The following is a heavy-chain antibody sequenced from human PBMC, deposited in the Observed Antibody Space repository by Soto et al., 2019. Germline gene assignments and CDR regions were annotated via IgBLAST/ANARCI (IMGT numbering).Heavy chain of an antibody. CDR1: GGSLSSGGY. Sequence: SETLSLTCTVSGGSLSSGGYWSWVRQYPGKGLEWIGYIYYSGSTYYNPSLKSRVTISVDTSKSQFSLRLSSVTAADTAVYYCAKSPGGEAGVFDYWGQGTLVIVSS. J-gene: IGHJ4*02. CDR2: IYYSGST. CDR3: AKSPGGEAGVFDY. V-gene: IGHV4-31*03. D-gene: IGHD3-16*01.